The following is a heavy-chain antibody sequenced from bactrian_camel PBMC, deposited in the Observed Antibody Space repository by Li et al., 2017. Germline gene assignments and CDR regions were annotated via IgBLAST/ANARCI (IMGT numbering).Heavy chain of an antibody. CDR1: GFTFSSYY. D-gene: IGHD2*01. CDR3: ASGATWTQYTY. J-gene: IGHJ4*01. Sequence: HVQLVESGGGLVQPGGSLRLSCAASGFTFSSYYINWVRQAPGKGLEWVSNIRSDGSYTYYADSVKGRFTISRDNAKNTVYLQMNSLKSEDTALYYCASGATWTQYTYWGQGTQVTV. V-gene: IGHV3-2*01. CDR2: IRSDGSYT.